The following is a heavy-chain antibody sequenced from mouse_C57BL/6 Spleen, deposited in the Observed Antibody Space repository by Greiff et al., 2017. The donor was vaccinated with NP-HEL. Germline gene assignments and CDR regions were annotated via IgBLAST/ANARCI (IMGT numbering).Heavy chain of an antibody. CDR2: ISSGSSTI. Sequence: DVQLVESGGGLVKPGGSLKLSCAASGFTFSDYGMHWVRQAPEKGLEWVAYISSGSSTIYYADTVKGRFTISRDNAKNTLFLQMTSLRSEDTAMYYCARNYYGSSPRHFDYWGQGTTLTVSS. D-gene: IGHD1-1*01. CDR1: GFTFSDYG. J-gene: IGHJ2*01. CDR3: ARNYYGSSPRHFDY. V-gene: IGHV5-17*01.